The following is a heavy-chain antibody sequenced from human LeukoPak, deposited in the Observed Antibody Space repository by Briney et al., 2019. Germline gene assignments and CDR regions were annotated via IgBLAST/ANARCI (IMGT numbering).Heavy chain of an antibody. J-gene: IGHJ4*02. CDR3: AKNPQYYYDSSGFFEY. V-gene: IGHV3-23*01. Sequence: PGGSLRLSCAASGFTFSSCVMNWVRQAPGKGLEWVSTISGSGDSTYYADSVKGRFTISRDNSKNTLYLQMNSLRVEDTAVYYCAKNPQYYYDSSGFFEYWGQGTLVTVSS. CDR2: ISGSGDST. CDR1: GFTFSSCV. D-gene: IGHD3-22*01.